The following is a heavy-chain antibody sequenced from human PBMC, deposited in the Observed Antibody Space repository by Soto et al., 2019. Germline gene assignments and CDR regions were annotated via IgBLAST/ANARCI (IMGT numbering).Heavy chain of an antibody. CDR3: ARTVAGYCDY. J-gene: IGHJ4*02. V-gene: IGHV1-18*01. CDR1: GYTFTSSG. D-gene: IGHD6-19*01. Sequence: ASVKVSCKASGYTFTSSGISWVRQAPGQGPEWMGWISTYNGNTNYAQNLQGRVTMTTDTSTSTAYMELRGLRSDDTAVYYCARTVAGYCDYWGQGTLVTVSS. CDR2: ISTYNGNT.